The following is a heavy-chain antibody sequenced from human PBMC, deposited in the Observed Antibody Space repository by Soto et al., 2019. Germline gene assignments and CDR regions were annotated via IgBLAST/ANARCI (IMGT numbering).Heavy chain of an antibody. D-gene: IGHD6-19*01. Sequence: GGSLRLSCAASGFTFSSYWMSWVRQAPGKGLEWVANIKQDGSEKYYVDSVKGRFTISRDNAKNSLYLQMNSLRAEDTAVYYCARKPAGSGWYYRWFDPWGQGTLVTVSS. CDR1: GFTFSSYW. J-gene: IGHJ5*02. CDR2: IKQDGSEK. V-gene: IGHV3-7*01. CDR3: ARKPAGSGWYYRWFDP.